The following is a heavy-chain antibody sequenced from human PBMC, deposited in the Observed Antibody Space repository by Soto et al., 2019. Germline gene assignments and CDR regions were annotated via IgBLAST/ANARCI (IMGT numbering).Heavy chain of an antibody. CDR1: GFTFSSYG. CDR3: ARELLYGSGSLDY. V-gene: IGHV3-33*01. J-gene: IGHJ4*02. D-gene: IGHD3-10*01. CDR2: IWYDGSNK. Sequence: VQLVESGGGVVQPGRSLRLSCAASGFTFSSYGMHWVRQAPGKGLEWVAVIWYDGSNKYYADSVKGRFTISRDNSKNTLYLQMNSLRAEDTAVYYCARELLYGSGSLDYWGQGTLVTVSS.